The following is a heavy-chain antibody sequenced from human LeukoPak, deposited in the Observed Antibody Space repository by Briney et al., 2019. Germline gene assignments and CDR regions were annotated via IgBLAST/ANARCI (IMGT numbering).Heavy chain of an antibody. J-gene: IGHJ3*02. D-gene: IGHD5/OR15-5a*01. CDR3: AKDADVSLVTGGGGAFDI. CDR2: IRYDGSNK. Sequence: PGGSLRLSCAASGFTFSSYGMHWVRQAPGKGLEWVAFIRYDGSNKYYADSVKGRFTISRDNSKNTLYLQMNSLRAEDTAVYYCAKDADVSLVTGGGGAFDIWGQGTMVTVSS. CDR1: GFTFSSYG. V-gene: IGHV3-30*02.